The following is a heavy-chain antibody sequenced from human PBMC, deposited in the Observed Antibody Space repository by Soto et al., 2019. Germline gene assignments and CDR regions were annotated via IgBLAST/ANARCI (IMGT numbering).Heavy chain of an antibody. CDR1: AFTLSSYW. CDR2: IKQDGSAK. Sequence: ERSMRLPCAASAFTLSSYWKRWARLAPGKGLERLANIKQDGSAKYYVDSVKGRFTISRGNAKNSLYLQMNSLRAEETAVQYFTRDVRVPSCFTSGGCRPDGM. D-gene: IGHD2-8*01. V-gene: IGHV3-7*03. J-gene: IGHJ6*01. CDR3: TRDVRVPSCFTSGGCRPDGM.